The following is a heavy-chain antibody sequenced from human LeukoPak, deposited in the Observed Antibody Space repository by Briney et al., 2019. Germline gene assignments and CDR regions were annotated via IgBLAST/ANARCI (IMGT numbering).Heavy chain of an antibody. CDR3: AKFPSVAAAGNHSY. D-gene: IGHD6-13*01. J-gene: IGHJ4*02. Sequence: GGSLRLSCAAPGFTFSSYAMSWVRQAPGKGLEWVSAISGSGGSTYYADSVKGRFTISRDNSKNTLYLQMNSLRAEDTAVYYCAKFPSVAAAGNHSYWGQGTLVTVSS. CDR1: GFTFSSYA. V-gene: IGHV3-23*01. CDR2: ISGSGGST.